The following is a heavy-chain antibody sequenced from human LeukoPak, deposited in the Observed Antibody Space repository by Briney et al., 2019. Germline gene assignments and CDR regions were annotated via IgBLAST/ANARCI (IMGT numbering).Heavy chain of an antibody. CDR3: AKVSRYCSGGSCRPDYYYGMDV. Sequence: GGSLRLSCAASGFTFSSYGMHWVRQAPGKGLEWVAVISCDGSNKYYADSVKGRFTISRDNSKNTLYLQMNSLRAEDTAVYYCAKVSRYCSGGSCRPDYYYGMDVWGKGTTVTVSS. CDR1: GFTFSSYG. D-gene: IGHD2-15*01. V-gene: IGHV3-30*18. J-gene: IGHJ6*04. CDR2: ISCDGSNK.